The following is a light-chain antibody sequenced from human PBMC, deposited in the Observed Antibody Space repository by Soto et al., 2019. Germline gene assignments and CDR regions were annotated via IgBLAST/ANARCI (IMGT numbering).Light chain of an antibody. V-gene: IGKV1-5*01. CDR2: GAS. J-gene: IGKJ2*01. Sequence: DIPMTQSPSSLSASVGDRVTITCRASQSISTYLNWYQQKPGKAPKLLISGASSLESGVPSRFSGSGSGTEFTLTISSLQPDDFATYYCQQYDSYSYTFGQGTKLEIK. CDR3: QQYDSYSYT. CDR1: QSISTY.